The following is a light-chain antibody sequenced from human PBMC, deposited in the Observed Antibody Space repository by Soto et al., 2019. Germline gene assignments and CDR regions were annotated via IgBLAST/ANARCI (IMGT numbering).Light chain of an antibody. CDR2: DAS. J-gene: IGKJ2*01. CDR3: QQRSNWPPYT. CDR1: QSVSSY. Sequence: EIVLTQSPATLYLSPGERATLSCRASQSVSSYLAWYQQKPGQAPRLLIYDASNRATGIPDRFSGSGSGTDFTLTISRLEAEDFAVYYCQQRSNWPPYTFGQGTKREIK. V-gene: IGKV3-11*01.